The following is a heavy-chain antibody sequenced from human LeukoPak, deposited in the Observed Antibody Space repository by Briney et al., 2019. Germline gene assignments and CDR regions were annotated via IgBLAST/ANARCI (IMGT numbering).Heavy chain of an antibody. D-gene: IGHD3-22*01. J-gene: IGHJ4*02. Sequence: ASGPTLVKPTQTLTLTCTFSGFSLSTSGVGVGCIRQPPGKALEWLALIYWDDDKRYSPSLKSRLTITKNTSKNQVVLTMTNMDPVDTATYYCAYSSYYSWYFDYWGQGTLVTVSS. V-gene: IGHV2-5*02. CDR3: AYSSYYSWYFDY. CDR1: GFSLSTSGVG. CDR2: IYWDDDK.